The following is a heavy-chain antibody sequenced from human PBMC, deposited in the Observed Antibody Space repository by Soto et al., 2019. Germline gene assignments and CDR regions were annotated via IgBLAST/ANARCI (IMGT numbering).Heavy chain of an antibody. CDR1: GYTFTSYG. J-gene: IGHJ6*02. D-gene: IGHD3-16*01. CDR3: ARMGDVPYYYYGMDV. V-gene: IGHV1-18*01. Sequence: QVQLVQSGAEVKKPGASVKVSCKASGYTFTSYGITWVRQAPGQGLEWLGWINGYNGNTNYAQKLQGRVTMTTDTSTITAYMELRSLRSDDTAVYYCARMGDVPYYYYGMDVWRQGTTVTVSS. CDR2: INGYNGNT.